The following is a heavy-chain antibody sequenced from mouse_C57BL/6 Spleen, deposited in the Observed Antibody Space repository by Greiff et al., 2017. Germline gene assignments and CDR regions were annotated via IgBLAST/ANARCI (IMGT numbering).Heavy chain of an antibody. CDR1: GYTFTSYW. CDR3: ARLESNSLAY. V-gene: IGHV1-52*01. D-gene: IGHD2-5*01. J-gene: IGHJ3*01. CDR2: IDPSDSET. Sequence: QVQLQQSGAELVRPGSSVKLSCKASGYTFTSYWMHWVKQRPIPGLEWIGNIDPSDSETHYNQQFKDKATLTVDKSSSTAYMQLSSLTSEGSAVYYCARLESNSLAYWGQGTLVTVSA.